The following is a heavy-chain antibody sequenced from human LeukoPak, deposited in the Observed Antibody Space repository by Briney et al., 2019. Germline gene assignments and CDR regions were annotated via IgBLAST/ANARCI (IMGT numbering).Heavy chain of an antibody. D-gene: IGHD2-2*01. V-gene: IGHV4-59*01. J-gene: IGHJ6*03. CDR2: IYYSGST. Sequence: PSETLSLTCTASGGSISSYYWSWIRQPPGKGLEWIGYIYYSGSTNYNPSLKSRVTISVDTSKNQFSLKLSSVTAADTAVYYCAREDCSSTSCFPRYYYYMDVWGKGTTVTISS. CDR1: GGSISSYY. CDR3: AREDCSSTSCFPRYYYYMDV.